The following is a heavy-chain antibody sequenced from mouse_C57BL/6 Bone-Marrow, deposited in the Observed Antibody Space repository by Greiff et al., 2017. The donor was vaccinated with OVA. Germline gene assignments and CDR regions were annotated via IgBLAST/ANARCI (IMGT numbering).Heavy chain of an antibody. Sequence: QVQLKQPGTELVKPGASVKLSCKASGYTFTSYWMHWVKQRPGQGLEWIGNINPSNGGTNYNEKFKSKATLTVDKSSSTAYMQLSSLTSEDSAVYYCARGGVYYGNYWYFDVWGTGTTVTVSS. D-gene: IGHD2-1*01. CDR3: ARGGVYYGNYWYFDV. J-gene: IGHJ1*03. V-gene: IGHV1-53*01. CDR2: INPSNGGT. CDR1: GYTFTSYW.